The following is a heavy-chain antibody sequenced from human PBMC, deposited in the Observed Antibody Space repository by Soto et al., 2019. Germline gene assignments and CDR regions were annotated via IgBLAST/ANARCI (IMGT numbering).Heavy chain of an antibody. D-gene: IGHD3-10*01. J-gene: IGHJ6*02. CDR1: GGSISSSSYY. V-gene: IGHV4-39*01. CDR2: IYYSGST. CDR3: ARRSYGSGSYYKVKPDYYYYYGMDV. Sequence: SETLSLTCTVSGGSISSSSYYWGWIRQPPGKGLEWIGSIYYSGSTYYNPSLKSRVTISVDTSKNQFSLKLSSVTAADTAVYYCARRSYGSGSYYKVKPDYYYYYGMDVWGQGTTVTVSS.